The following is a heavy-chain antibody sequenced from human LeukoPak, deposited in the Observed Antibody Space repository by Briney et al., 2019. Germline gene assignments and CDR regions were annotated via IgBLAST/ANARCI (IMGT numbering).Heavy chain of an antibody. CDR2: ISWKSTSR. J-gene: IGHJ1*01. CDR1: GFTFDDYA. CDR3: ATYSSLNRREFQF. V-gene: IGHV3-9*01. D-gene: IGHD3-22*01. Sequence: PGGSLRLSCAASGFTFDDYAMHWVRQAPGKGLDWVSGISWKSTSRGYGDSVKGRVSISRDIAKNSLCLQMNSLRAEDTAVYYCATYSSLNRREFQFWGQGTLLTVSS.